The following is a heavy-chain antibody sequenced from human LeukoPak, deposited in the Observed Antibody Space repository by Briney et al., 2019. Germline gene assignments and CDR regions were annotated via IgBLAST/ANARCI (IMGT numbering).Heavy chain of an antibody. J-gene: IGHJ5*02. CDR2: ISGSGGRT. CDR3: AQVGNIVVLPAAKALGWFDP. Sequence: GGSLRLSCAASRFTCSSYAMSWVRQAPGKGLEWVSAISGSGGRTYYADSVKGRFTISRDNSKNTLYLQMNSLRAEDTAVYYCAQVGNIVVLPAAKALGWFDPWGQGTLVTVSS. CDR1: RFTCSSYA. V-gene: IGHV3-23*01. D-gene: IGHD2-2*01.